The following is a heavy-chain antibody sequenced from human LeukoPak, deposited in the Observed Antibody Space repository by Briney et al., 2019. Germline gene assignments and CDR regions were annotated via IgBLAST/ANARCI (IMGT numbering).Heavy chain of an antibody. Sequence: GGSLRLSCAASGFTFDDYAMHWVRQAPGKGLEWVSGISWNSGSIGYADSVKGRFTISRDNAKRSLYLQMNSLRAEDTAVYYCARDGELGSPADAFDIWGQGTVVTVSS. D-gene: IGHD1-26*01. CDR1: GFTFDDYA. V-gene: IGHV3-9*01. CDR3: ARDGELGSPADAFDI. CDR2: ISWNSGSI. J-gene: IGHJ3*02.